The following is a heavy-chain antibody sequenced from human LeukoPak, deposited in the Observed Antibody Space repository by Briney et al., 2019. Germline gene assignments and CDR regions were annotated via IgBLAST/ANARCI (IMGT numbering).Heavy chain of an antibody. J-gene: IGHJ4*02. D-gene: IGHD6-13*01. Sequence: GGSLARSCAASAFTFSSYAMGWLRQAPGKGLDWASAISGSGGSTYYADSVKGRFTISRDNSKNTLYLQMNSLRAEDTAVYYCAKGITVAAAGNFDYWGQGTLVTVYS. CDR3: AKGITVAAAGNFDY. V-gene: IGHV3-23*01. CDR2: ISGSGGST. CDR1: AFTFSSYA.